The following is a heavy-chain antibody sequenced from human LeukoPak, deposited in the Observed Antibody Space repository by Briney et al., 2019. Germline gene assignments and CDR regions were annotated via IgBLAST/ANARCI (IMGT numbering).Heavy chain of an antibody. CDR2: IWYDGSNK. CDR3: ARDLNCSGGSCYLYYYYYGMDV. CDR1: GFTFSNYG. D-gene: IGHD2-15*01. Sequence: GGSLRLSCAASGFTFSNYGMHWVRQAPGKGLEWVAVIWYDGSNKYYADSVKGRFTISRDNAKNSLYLQMNSLRAEDTAVYYCARDLNCSGGSCYLYYYYYGMDVWGQGTTVTVSS. J-gene: IGHJ6*02. V-gene: IGHV3-33*01.